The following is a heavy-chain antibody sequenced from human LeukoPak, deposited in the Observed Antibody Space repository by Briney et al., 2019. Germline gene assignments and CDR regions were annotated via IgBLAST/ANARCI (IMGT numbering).Heavy chain of an antibody. J-gene: IGHJ6*02. D-gene: IGHD2-2*01. CDR3: ARDGGYCSSTSCYANYYYYYGMDV. V-gene: IGHV1-18*01. CDR1: GYTFTSYG. Sequence: ASVKVSCKASGYTFTSYGISWVRQAPGQGLEWMGWISAYXXNTNYAQKLQGRVTMTTDTSTSTAYMELRSLRSDDTAVYYCARDGGYCSSTSCYANYYYYYGMDVWGQGTTVTVSS. CDR2: ISAYXXNT.